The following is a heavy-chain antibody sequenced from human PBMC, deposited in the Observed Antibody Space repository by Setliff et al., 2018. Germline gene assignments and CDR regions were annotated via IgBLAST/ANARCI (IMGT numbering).Heavy chain of an antibody. CDR3: ATSDWYAAFDH. D-gene: IGHD6-19*01. J-gene: IGHJ4*02. Sequence: PGGSLRLSCAASGFTFTNYWINWVRQAPGKGLEWVSHIRSAGTVHYADSVKGRFTISRDNARNSVYLQMNSLRAEDAAVYYCATSDWYAAFDHWGQGTLVTVSS. V-gene: IGHV3-48*04. CDR1: GFTFTNYW. CDR2: IRSAGTV.